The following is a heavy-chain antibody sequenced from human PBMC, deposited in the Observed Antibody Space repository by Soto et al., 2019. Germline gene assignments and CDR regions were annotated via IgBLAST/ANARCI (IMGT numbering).Heavy chain of an antibody. Sequence: ASVKVSCKASGYTFTSYGISWVRQAPGQGLEWMGWISAYNGNTNYAQKLQGRVTMTTDTSTSTAYMELRSLRSDDTAVYYCARFAFFTGYYTIPYYYYYMDVWGKGTTVTVSS. V-gene: IGHV1-18*01. D-gene: IGHD3-9*01. CDR2: ISAYNGNT. CDR3: ARFAFFTGYYTIPYYYYYMDV. J-gene: IGHJ6*03. CDR1: GYTFTSYG.